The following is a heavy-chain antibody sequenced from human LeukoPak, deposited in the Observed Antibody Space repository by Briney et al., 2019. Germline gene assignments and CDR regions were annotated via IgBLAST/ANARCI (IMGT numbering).Heavy chain of an antibody. CDR2: IHYSGST. Sequence: SETLSLTCSVSGGSISSGDYYWSWIRQHPGKGLEWIGYIHYSGSTYYNPSLKSRVSISVSTSKNRFSLQLSSVTAADTAVYYCARVIGYDQLDYWGQGTLVTVSS. V-gene: IGHV4-31*03. CDR3: ARVIGYDQLDY. CDR1: GGSISSGDYY. J-gene: IGHJ4*02. D-gene: IGHD5-12*01.